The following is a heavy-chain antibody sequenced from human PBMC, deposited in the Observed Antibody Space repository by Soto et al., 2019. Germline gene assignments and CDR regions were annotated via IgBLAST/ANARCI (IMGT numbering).Heavy chain of an antibody. V-gene: IGHV3-64*02. D-gene: IGHD2-15*01. CDR3: ARARCSSGQCYYFDY. CDR1: GFTFSSYN. CDR2: ISRSGDRT. Sequence: EVQLVESGEGLVQPGGSLRLSCAASGFTFSSYNIHWIRQAPGKGLEFVSAISRSGDRTYYADSVKGRFTITRDNSKNTVWLQRGSLRAEDMAVYYCARARCSSGQCYYFDYWGRGARVSVSS. J-gene: IGHJ4*02.